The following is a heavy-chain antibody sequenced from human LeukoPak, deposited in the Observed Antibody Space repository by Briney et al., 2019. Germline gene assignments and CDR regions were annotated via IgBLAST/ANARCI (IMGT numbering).Heavy chain of an antibody. J-gene: IGHJ4*02. CDR2: ISSSSSTI. Sequence: GGSLRLSCAASGFTFSTYSMNWVRQAPGKGLEWVPYISSSSSTIYYADSVKGRFTISRDNAKNSLSLQMNSLRDEDTAVYYCACPAAKPECGYWGQGTLVTVSS. CDR1: GFTFSTYS. V-gene: IGHV3-48*02. D-gene: IGHD2-2*02. CDR3: ACPAAKPECGY.